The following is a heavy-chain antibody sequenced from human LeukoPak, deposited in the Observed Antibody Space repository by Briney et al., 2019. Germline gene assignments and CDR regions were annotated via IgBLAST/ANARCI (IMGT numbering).Heavy chain of an antibody. CDR2: ISSGSSTI. D-gene: IGHD4/OR15-4a*01. CDR1: GFAFSRYA. Sequence: PGGSLRLSCAASGFAFSRYAMNWVRQAPGKGLEWLSYISSGSSTIYYADSVKGRFTISRDDAKNSLYLQINGLRADDTAVYYCARGAGYYFDYWGQGTLVTVSS. J-gene: IGHJ4*02. V-gene: IGHV3-48*04. CDR3: ARGAGYYFDY.